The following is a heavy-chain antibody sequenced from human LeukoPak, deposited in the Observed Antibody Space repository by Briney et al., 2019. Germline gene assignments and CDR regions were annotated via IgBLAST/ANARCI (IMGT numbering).Heavy chain of an antibody. CDR3: ARGATDYYYYGMDV. J-gene: IGHJ6*02. Sequence: ASVKVSCKASGYTFTSYAMHLVRQAPGQRLEWMGWINAGNGNTKYSQKFQGRVTITRDTSASTAYMELSSLRSEDTAVYYCARGATDYYYYGMDVWGQGTTVTVSS. CDR2: INAGNGNT. D-gene: IGHD1-26*01. V-gene: IGHV1-3*01. CDR1: GYTFTSYA.